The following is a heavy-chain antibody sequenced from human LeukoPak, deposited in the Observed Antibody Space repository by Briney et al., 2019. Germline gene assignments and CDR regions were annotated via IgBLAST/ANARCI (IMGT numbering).Heavy chain of an antibody. V-gene: IGHV4-4*02. CDR2: IYHSGST. J-gene: IGHJ6*03. Sequence: SGTLSLTCAVSGGSISSSNWWSWVRQPPGKGLEWIGEIYHSGSTNYNPSLKGRVTISVDKSKNHFSLKLSSVTAADTAVYYCAKGVSGYSTSTGSYYMDVWGKGTTVTVSS. CDR3: AKGVSGYSTSTGSYYMDV. D-gene: IGHD6-13*01. CDR1: GGSISSSNW.